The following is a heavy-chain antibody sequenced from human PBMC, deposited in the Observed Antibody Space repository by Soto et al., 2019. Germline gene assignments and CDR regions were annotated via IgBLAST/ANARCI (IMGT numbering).Heavy chain of an antibody. CDR2: IDWDDDK. V-gene: IGHV2-70*11. CDR3: ARMYYYDSQNAFDI. CDR1: GFSLTTNKMS. Sequence: SGPTLVNPTQTLTLTCTFSGFSLTTNKMSVSWIRQPPGKALEWLARIDWDDDKYYITSLETRLTISKDTSKNQVVLTMTNMDPVDTATYYCARMYYYDSQNAFDIWGQGTMVTVSS. J-gene: IGHJ3*02. D-gene: IGHD3-22*01.